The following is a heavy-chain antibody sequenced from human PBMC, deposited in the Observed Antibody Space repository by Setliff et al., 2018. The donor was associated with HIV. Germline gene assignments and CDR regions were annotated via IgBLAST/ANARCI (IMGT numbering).Heavy chain of an antibody. CDR1: GYTFTSYY. V-gene: IGHV1-3*01. J-gene: IGHJ4*02. Sequence: AASVKVSCKASGYTFTSYYIHWVRQAPGQSLEWMGWITGGSGNTKYSEKFQGRVTLTRDTSASTAYMELSSLRSEDTAVYYCARKGSGSSFDFEYWGQGTLVTVSS. CDR2: ITGGSGNT. D-gene: IGHD3-10*01. CDR3: ARKGSGSSFDFEY.